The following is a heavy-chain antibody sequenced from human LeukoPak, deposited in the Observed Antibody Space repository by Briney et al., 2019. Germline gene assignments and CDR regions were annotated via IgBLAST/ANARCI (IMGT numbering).Heavy chain of an antibody. J-gene: IGHJ4*02. Sequence: GGSLRLSCAASGFTFSSYAMSWVRQAPGKGLEWISAISGSGGSTYYADSVKGRFTISRDNAKNSLYLQMNSLRAEDTAVYYCARDVKQQLVRGFDYWGQGTLVTVSS. V-gene: IGHV3-23*01. CDR3: ARDVKQQLVRGFDY. CDR2: ISGSGGST. CDR1: GFTFSSYA. D-gene: IGHD6-13*01.